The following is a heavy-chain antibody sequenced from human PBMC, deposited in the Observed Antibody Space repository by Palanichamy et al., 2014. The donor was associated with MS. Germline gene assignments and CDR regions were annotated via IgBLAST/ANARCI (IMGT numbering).Heavy chain of an antibody. CDR3: AKDTGYCTNGVCLYFDY. J-gene: IGHJ4*02. CDR2: ISGSGGST. D-gene: IGHD2-8*01. Sequence: EVQLLESGGGLVQPGGSLRLSCAASGFTFSSYAMSWVRQAPGKGLEWVSAISGSGGSTYYADSVKGRFTISRDNPKNTLYLQMNSLRAEDTAVYYCAKDTGYCTNGVCLYFDYWGQGTLVTVSS. CDR1: GFTFSSYA. V-gene: IGHV3-23*01.